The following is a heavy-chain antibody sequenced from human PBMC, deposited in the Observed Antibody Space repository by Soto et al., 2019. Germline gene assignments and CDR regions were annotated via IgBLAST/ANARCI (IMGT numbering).Heavy chain of an antibody. V-gene: IGHV1-46*03. D-gene: IGHD2-2*01. CDR1: GYTFTSYY. J-gene: IGHJ5*02. Sequence: ASVKVSCKASGYTFTSYYMHWVQQAPGQGLEWMGIINPSGGSTSYAQKFQGRVTMTRDTSTSTVYMELSSLRSEDTAVYYCARAPAHIVVVPAAAVGPFDPWGQGTLVTVSS. CDR2: INPSGGST. CDR3: ARAPAHIVVVPAAAVGPFDP.